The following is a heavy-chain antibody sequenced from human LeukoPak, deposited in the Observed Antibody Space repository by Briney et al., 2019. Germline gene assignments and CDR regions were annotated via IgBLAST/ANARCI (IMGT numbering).Heavy chain of an antibody. CDR2: IIPIFGTA. V-gene: IGHV1-69*01. D-gene: IGHD3-10*01. J-gene: IGHJ4*02. Sequence: SVHVSCKASGGTFSSYAISWVQPAPGQGLEWMGGIIPIFGTANYAQKFQGRVTITADESTSTVYMELSSLRSEDTAVYYCARDSEVRRNLWHYWGQGTLVTVSS. CDR3: ARDSEVRRNLWHY. CDR1: GGTFSSYA.